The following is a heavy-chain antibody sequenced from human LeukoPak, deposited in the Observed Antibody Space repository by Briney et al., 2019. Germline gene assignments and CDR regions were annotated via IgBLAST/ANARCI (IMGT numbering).Heavy chain of an antibody. J-gene: IGHJ4*02. D-gene: IGHD1-7*01. CDR3: ARGGVELELYFDY. Sequence: PSETLSLTCTVSGGSISSYYWSWIRQPPGKGLEWIGYIYYSGSTNYNPSLKSRVTISVDTSKNQFSLKLSSVTAADTAVYYCARGGVELELYFDYWGQGTLVTVSS. CDR2: IYYSGST. CDR1: GGSISSYY. V-gene: IGHV4-59*01.